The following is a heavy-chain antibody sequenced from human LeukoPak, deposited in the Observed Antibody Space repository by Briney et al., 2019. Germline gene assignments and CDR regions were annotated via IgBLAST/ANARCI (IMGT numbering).Heavy chain of an antibody. CDR1: GFTFSSYE. CDR3: ASALSMVATRGY. D-gene: IGHD5-12*01. CDR2: ISSSGSTI. Sequence: GGSLRLSCAASGFTFSSYEMNWVRQAPGKGLEWVSYISSSGSTIYYADSVKGRFTISGDNAKNSLYLQMNSLRAEDTAVYYCASALSMVATRGYWGQGTLVTVSS. J-gene: IGHJ4*02. V-gene: IGHV3-48*03.